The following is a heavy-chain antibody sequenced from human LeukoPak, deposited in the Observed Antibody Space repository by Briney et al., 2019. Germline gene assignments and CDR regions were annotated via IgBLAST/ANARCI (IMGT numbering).Heavy chain of an antibody. CDR2: IKQDGSEK. CDR1: GFTFSSYW. CDR3: ARGHTAVTRHFDF. V-gene: IGHV3-7*01. Sequence: GGSLRLSCAASGFTFSSYWMSWVRQAPGKGLEWVANIKQDGSEKYYVDSVKGRFTISRDNAKNSLYLQMNSLRAEDTAVYYCARGHTAVTRHFDFWGQGTLVTVSS. D-gene: IGHD4-17*01. J-gene: IGHJ4*02.